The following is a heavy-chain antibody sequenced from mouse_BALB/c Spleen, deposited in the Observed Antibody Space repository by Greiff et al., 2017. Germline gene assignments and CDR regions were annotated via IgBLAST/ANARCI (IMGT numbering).Heavy chain of an antibody. D-gene: IGHD2-14*01. CDR2: INPSTGYT. J-gene: IGHJ4*01. Sequence: VQLQQSGAELAKPGASVKMSCKASGYTFTSYWMHWVKQRPGQGLEWIGYINPSTGYTEYNQKFKDKATLTADKSSSTAYMQLSSLTSEDSAVYYCARRYYRYEGSAMDYWGQGTSVTVSS. CDR1: GYTFTSYW. V-gene: IGHV1-7*01. CDR3: ARRYYRYEGSAMDY.